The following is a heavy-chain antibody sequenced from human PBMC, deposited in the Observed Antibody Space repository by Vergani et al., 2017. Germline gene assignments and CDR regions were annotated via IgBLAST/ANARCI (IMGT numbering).Heavy chain of an antibody. CDR1: GFTFNIYA. V-gene: IGHV3-23*01. J-gene: IGHJ6*03. CDR2: ITYIGGRN. D-gene: IGHD2-8*02. Sequence: EVRLLESGGGLVQPGGSLRLSCAASGFTFNIYAMSWVRQAPGNGLEWVSTITYIGGRNYYADSVTGRFTISRDNSKNTLFLQLKTLRAEDTAVYYCARDGGVGTSHYMDVWGKGTTVTVSS. CDR3: ARDGGVGTSHYMDV.